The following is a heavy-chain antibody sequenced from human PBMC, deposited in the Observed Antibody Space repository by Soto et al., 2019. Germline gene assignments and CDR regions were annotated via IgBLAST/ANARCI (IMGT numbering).Heavy chain of an antibody. D-gene: IGHD6-13*01. J-gene: IGHJ5*02. Sequence: ASVKVSCKASGYTFTSYDINWVRQATGQGLEWMGWMNPNSGNTGYAQKFQGRVTMTRNTSISTAYMELSSLRSEDTAVYYCARSAAGMTDNWFDPWGQGTLVTVSS. V-gene: IGHV1-8*01. CDR1: GYTFTSYD. CDR3: ARSAAGMTDNWFDP. CDR2: MNPNSGNT.